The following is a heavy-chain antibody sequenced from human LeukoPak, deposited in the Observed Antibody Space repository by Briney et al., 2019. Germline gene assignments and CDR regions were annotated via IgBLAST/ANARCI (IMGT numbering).Heavy chain of an antibody. CDR1: GFTFSGYS. J-gene: IGHJ4*02. CDR3: AKDLHGDTDD. Sequence: GGSLRLSCAASGFTFSGYSMNWVRQAPGKGLEWLSYIGSDGTSIYDADSVKGRFTISRDNAKKSLYLQMSSLRPEDTAVYYCAKDLHGDTDDWGQGTLVTVSS. CDR2: IGSDGTSI. V-gene: IGHV3-48*01. D-gene: IGHD4-17*01.